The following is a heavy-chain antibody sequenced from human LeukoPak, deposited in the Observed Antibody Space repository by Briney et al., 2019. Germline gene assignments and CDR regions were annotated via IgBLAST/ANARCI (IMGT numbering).Heavy chain of an antibody. V-gene: IGHV3-21*01. CDR1: GFTFSSYS. D-gene: IGHD3-10*01. CDR3: ARVPLKYYYGSGSEYYFDY. Sequence: GGSLRLSCAASGFTFSSYSMNWVRQAPGKGLEWVSSISSSSSYIYYADSVKGRFTISRDNAKNSLYLQMNSLRAEDTAVYYCARVPLKYYYGSGSEYYFDYWGQGTLVTVSS. J-gene: IGHJ4*02. CDR2: ISSSSSYI.